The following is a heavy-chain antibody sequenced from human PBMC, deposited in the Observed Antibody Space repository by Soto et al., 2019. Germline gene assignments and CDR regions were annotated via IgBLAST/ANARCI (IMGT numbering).Heavy chain of an antibody. CDR2: IWYDGSNK. CDR3: ARELEMPKKSQGFDY. V-gene: IGHV3-33*01. Sequence: QVQLVESGGGVVQPGRSLRLSCAASGFTFSSYGMHWVRQAPGKGLEWVAVIWYDGSNKYYADSVKGRFTISRDNSKNRLYLQMNTLTAENTAVYYCARELEMPKKSQGFDYWGQGSLVTVSS. CDR1: GFTFSSYG. D-gene: IGHD2-2*01. J-gene: IGHJ4*02.